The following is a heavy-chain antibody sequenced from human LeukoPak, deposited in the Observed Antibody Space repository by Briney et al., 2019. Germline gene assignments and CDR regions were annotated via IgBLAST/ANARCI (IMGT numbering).Heavy chain of an antibody. V-gene: IGHV4-4*02. J-gene: IGHJ6*03. CDR3: ARDRAGYYYYMDV. D-gene: IGHD6-13*01. CDR2: IYESGTT. CDR1: GGSISRTNW. Sequence: SETLSLTCDVSGGSISRTNWWSWVRQPPGKGLEWIGEIYESGTTKYNPSLKSRVTISVDKSKNQFSLKLSSVTAADTAVYYCARDRAGYYYYMDVWGKGTTVTVSS.